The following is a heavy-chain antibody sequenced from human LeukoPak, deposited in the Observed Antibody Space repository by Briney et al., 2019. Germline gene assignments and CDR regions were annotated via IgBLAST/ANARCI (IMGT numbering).Heavy chain of an antibody. CDR2: ISGSGGST. CDR1: GFTFSSYA. D-gene: IGHD6-13*01. CDR3: AKDRVGSSSWYPYYFDY. J-gene: IGHJ4*02. V-gene: IGHV3-23*01. Sequence: GGSLRLSCAASGFTFSSYAMSWVRQAPGKGLEWVSAISGSGGSTYYADSVKGRFTISRDNSKNTLYLQMNSLRAEDTAVYYCAKDRVGSSSWYPYYFDYWGQGTRVTVSS.